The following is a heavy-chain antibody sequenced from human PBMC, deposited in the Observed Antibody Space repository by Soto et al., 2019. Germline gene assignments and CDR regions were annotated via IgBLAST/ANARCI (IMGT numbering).Heavy chain of an antibody. CDR3: RQNLGAD. Sequence: GGSLRLSCTASGFTFSADWMTWVRQAPGKGLEWVANIKEDGSEKYYVDSVKGRFTISRDNSKNSLYLQMNSLRAEDTAVYYCRQNLGADCGEETRVTV. D-gene: IGHD3-16*01. CDR1: GFTFSADW. CDR2: IKEDGSEK. V-gene: IGHV3-7*01. J-gene: IGHJ4*02.